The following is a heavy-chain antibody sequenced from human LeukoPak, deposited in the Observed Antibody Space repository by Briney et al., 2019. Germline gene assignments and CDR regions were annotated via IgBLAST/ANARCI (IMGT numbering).Heavy chain of an antibody. D-gene: IGHD1-14*01. CDR3: ASTAGSIPYYYHMDV. Sequence: ASVKVSCKASGYTFTGYYMHWVRQAPGQGLEWMGWINPNSGGTNYAQKFQGRVTMTRDTSISTAYMELSRLRSDDTAVYYCASTAGSIPYYYHMDVWGKGTTVTVSS. J-gene: IGHJ6*03. CDR2: INPNSGGT. V-gene: IGHV1-2*02. CDR1: GYTFTGYY.